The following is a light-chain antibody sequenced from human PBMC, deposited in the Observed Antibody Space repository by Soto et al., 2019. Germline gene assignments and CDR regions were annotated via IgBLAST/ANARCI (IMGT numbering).Light chain of an antibody. V-gene: IGLV1-36*01. Sequence: QSVLTQPPSVSEAPRQRVTISCSGSSSNIGNNAVNWYQQLPGKAPKLLNYYDDLLPSGVSDRFSGSQSGTSASLAISGLQSEDEADYYCAAWDDSLNGPVFGGGTKLTVL. CDR2: YDD. J-gene: IGLJ3*02. CDR3: AAWDDSLNGPV. CDR1: SSNIGNNA.